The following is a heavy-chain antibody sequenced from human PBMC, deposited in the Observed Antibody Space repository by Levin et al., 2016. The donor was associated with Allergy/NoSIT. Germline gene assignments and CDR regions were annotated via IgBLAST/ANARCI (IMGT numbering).Heavy chain of an antibody. CDR1: GYTFTSSD. CDR3: ARSSGSYYNPLDY. D-gene: IGHD3-10*01. CDR2: MNPNSGDT. Sequence: ASVKVSCKASGYTFTSSDINWVRQATGQGLEWMGWMNPNSGDTGFVQKFQGRVTMTRATPISTAYMELSGLRSEDTAVYYCARSSGSYYNPLDYWGQGTLITVSS. V-gene: IGHV1-8*01. J-gene: IGHJ4*02.